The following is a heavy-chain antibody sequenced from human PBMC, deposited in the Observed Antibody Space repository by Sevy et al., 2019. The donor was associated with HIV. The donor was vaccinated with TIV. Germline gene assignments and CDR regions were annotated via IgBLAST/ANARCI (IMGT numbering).Heavy chain of an antibody. CDR2: IYYSGMT. V-gene: IGHV4-59*01. D-gene: IGHD6-25*01. CDR1: GVSISGYY. CDR3: ARAAAEYYYGMDV. Sequence: SEILSLTCTVSGVSISGYYWSWIRQSPGKGLEWIGYIYYSGMTNYNPSLKSRVTIADDTCKNQFSLKLNSVTAPDTAVYYGARAAAEYYYGMDVWGQGTKVTVSS. J-gene: IGHJ6*02.